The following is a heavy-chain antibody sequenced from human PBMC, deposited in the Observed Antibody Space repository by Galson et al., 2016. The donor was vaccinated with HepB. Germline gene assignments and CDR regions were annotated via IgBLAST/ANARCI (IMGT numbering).Heavy chain of an antibody. Sequence: SVKVSCKASGGTFRSXXISXXXQAXXQGLXXMGXXIPIXXXSXXXQKXXDRVTFXADESTSAVXMELXXLRSEDTAVYYCARNGVSRLGQQVLGDDYWGQGTXVTVS. D-gene: IGHD2-21*02. CDR2: XIPIXXXS. V-gene: IGHV1-69*13. CDR3: ARNGVSRLGQQVLGDDY. CDR1: GGTFRSXX. J-gene: IGHJ4*02.